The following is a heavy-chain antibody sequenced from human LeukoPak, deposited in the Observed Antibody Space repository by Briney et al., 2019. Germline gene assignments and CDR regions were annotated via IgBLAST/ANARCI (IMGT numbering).Heavy chain of an antibody. CDR1: GGSISSYY. V-gene: IGHV4-59*01. Sequence: SETLSLTCTVSGGSISSYYWSWIRQPPGKGLEWIGYIYYSGSTNYNPSLKSRVTISVDTSKNQFSLKLSSVTAADTAVYYCARGGSFFDYWGQGTLVTVSS. J-gene: IGHJ4*02. CDR3: ARGGSFFDY. CDR2: IYYSGST. D-gene: IGHD6-25*01.